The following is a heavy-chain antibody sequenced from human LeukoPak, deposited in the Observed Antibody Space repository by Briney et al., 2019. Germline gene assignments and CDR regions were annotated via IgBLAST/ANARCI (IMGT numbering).Heavy chain of an antibody. Sequence: ASVKVSCKASGYTFTSYGISWVRQAPGQGLEWMGWISAYNGNTNYAQKLQGRVTMTTDTSTSTAYMELRSLRSDDTAVYYCARGYCSSTSCFWGDFDYWGQGTLVTVSS. CDR2: ISAYNGNT. D-gene: IGHD2-2*01. CDR1: GYTFTSYG. V-gene: IGHV1-18*01. J-gene: IGHJ4*02. CDR3: ARGYCSSTSCFWGDFDY.